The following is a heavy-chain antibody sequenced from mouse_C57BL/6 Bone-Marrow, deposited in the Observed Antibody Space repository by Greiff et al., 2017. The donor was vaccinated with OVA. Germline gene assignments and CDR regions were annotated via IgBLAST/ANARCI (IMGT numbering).Heavy chain of an antibody. CDR3: ARDLANWDDAY. CDR2: IYPRDGST. D-gene: IGHD4-1*01. V-gene: IGHV1-85*01. CDR1: GYTFTSYD. J-gene: IGHJ3*01. Sequence: VQRVESGPELVKPGASVKLSCKASGYTFTSYDINWVKQRPGQGLEWIGWIYPRDGSTKYNEKFKGKDTLTVDTSASTAYMELHSLTSEDSAVYFCARDLANWDDAYWGQGTLVTVSA.